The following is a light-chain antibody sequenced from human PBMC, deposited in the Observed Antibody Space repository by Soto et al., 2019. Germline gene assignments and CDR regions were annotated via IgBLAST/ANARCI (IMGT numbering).Light chain of an antibody. J-gene: IGLJ1*01. CDR2: EVS. V-gene: IGLV2-14*01. Sequence: SALAQSASVSGSPGQSITISCTGTSSDVGGSDYVSWYQQHPDKAPKLIISEVSDRPSGVSDRFSGSKSGNTASLTISGLQVEDEADYYCRSYTTSNTYVFGTGTKVTVL. CDR3: RSYTTSNTYV. CDR1: SSDVGGSDY.